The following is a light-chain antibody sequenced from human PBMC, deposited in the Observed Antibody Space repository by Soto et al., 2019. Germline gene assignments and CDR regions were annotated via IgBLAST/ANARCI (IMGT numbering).Light chain of an antibody. V-gene: IGKV3-15*01. CDR1: QSIGGN. Sequence: EIVVTQSPAALSVSPGERATLSCRASQSIGGNLAWYQQKPGQAPRLLIYDVSTRATGIPARLSGRGSGTEFTLTISSLQSEDFALYYCQQYNNRPPWTFGQGTKVDIK. CDR3: QQYNNRPPWT. J-gene: IGKJ1*01. CDR2: DVS.